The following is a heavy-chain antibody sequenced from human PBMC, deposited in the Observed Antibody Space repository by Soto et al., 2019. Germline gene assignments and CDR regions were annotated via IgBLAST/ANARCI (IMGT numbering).Heavy chain of an antibody. Sequence: LRLSCAASGFTFDDYAMHWVRQAPGKGLEWVSGISWNSGSIGYADSVKGRFTISRDNAKNSLYLQMNSLRAEDTALYYCAKSPVRGASIEPFDYWGQGTLVTVSS. CDR2: ISWNSGSI. J-gene: IGHJ4*02. CDR3: AKSPVRGASIEPFDY. CDR1: GFTFDDYA. D-gene: IGHD3-10*01. V-gene: IGHV3-9*01.